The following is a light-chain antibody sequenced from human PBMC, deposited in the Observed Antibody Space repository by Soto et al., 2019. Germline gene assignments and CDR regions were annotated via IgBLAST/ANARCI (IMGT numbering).Light chain of an antibody. J-gene: IGKJ2*01. CDR1: QSVSSN. V-gene: IGKV3-15*01. CDR2: GSS. Sequence: EIVMTQSPATLSLSPGERATLSCRASQSVSSNLAWSQQKCGQAPRLLIYGSSTRATGIPARFSGSGSGTVFTLTISSLQSEDFGVYYCQQYNNWCPLYTVGQGTKLEIK. CDR3: QQYNNWCPLYT.